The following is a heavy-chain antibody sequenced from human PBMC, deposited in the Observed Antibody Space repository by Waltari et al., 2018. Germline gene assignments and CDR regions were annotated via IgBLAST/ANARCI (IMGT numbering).Heavy chain of an antibody. CDR2: IYFSGST. D-gene: IGHD6-19*01. CDR1: GDSITSGGYF. V-gene: IGHV4-31*01. CDR3: ARGSSGWNWLDP. Sequence: QVQLQESGPGLVKPSQTLSLTCTVSGDSITSGGYFWNWIRQHPGKGLEWLGYIYFSGSTYYNPSLRGQITMSRDTSKNQVSLELSSVTAADTAVYYYARGSSGWNWLDPWGQGTLVTVSS. J-gene: IGHJ5*02.